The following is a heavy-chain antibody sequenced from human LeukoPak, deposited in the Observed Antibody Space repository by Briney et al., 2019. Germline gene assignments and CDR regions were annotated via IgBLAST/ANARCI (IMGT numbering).Heavy chain of an antibody. CDR3: ARVYSGYDGFYYGMDV. CDR2: INPNSGGT. V-gene: IGHV1-2*02. D-gene: IGHD5-12*01. Sequence: ASVKVSCKASGYTFNGYYMHWVRQVPGQGLEWMGWINPNSGGTNYAQKFQGRVTMTRDTSISTAYMELSRLRSDDTAVYYCARVYSGYDGFYYGMDVWGQGTTVTVSS. CDR1: GYTFNGYY. J-gene: IGHJ6*02.